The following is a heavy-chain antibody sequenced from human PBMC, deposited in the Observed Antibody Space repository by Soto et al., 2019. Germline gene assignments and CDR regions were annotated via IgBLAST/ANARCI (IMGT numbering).Heavy chain of an antibody. Sequence: PGESLKISCQGSGYIFNNYWITWVRQVPGKGLEWIGKIDPYDSYTKYSPPFQGHVAISVDKSLSSAYLQWSSLQASDTAMYYCGRHAYHEFDMRGQGSMVTVSS. CDR2: IDPYDSYT. J-gene: IGHJ3*02. CDR3: GRHAYHEFDM. D-gene: IGHD2-2*01. V-gene: IGHV5-10-1*01. CDR1: GYIFNNYW.